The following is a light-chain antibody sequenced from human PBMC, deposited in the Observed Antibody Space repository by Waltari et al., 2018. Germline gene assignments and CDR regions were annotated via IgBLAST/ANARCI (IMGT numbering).Light chain of an antibody. V-gene: IGLV2-14*01. CDR1: SSDVGGYTY. J-gene: IGLJ2*01. Sequence: QSALTQPASVSGSPGQSITISRPGTSSDVGGYTYVSWYQQHPGKAPKLMIYEVSNRPSGVSNRFSGSKSGNTASLTISGLQAEDEADYYCSSYTSSSTLVFGGGTKLTVL. CDR2: EVS. CDR3: SSYTSSSTLV.